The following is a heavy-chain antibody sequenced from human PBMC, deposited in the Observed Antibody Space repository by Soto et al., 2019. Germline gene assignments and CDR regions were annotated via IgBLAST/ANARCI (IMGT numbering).Heavy chain of an antibody. J-gene: IGHJ4*02. CDR1: GGSISSSSYY. V-gene: IGHV4-39*01. Sequence: SETLSLTCTVSGGSISSSSYYWGWIRQPPGKGLEWIGSIYYSGSTYYNPSLKSRVTNSVDTSKNQFSLKLSSVTAADTAVYYCARHRFFYSSGWEYQDFDYWGQGTLVTVSS. D-gene: IGHD6-19*01. CDR3: ARHRFFYSSGWEYQDFDY. CDR2: IYYSGST.